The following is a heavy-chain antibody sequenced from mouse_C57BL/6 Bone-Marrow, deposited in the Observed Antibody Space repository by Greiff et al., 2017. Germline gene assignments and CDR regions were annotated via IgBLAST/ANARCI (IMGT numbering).Heavy chain of an antibody. CDR3: ARGELRSLHYYAMDY. J-gene: IGHJ4*01. D-gene: IGHD2-4*01. CDR2: IDPSDSYT. V-gene: IGHV1-59*01. Sequence: QVQLQQSGAELVRPGTSVKLSCKASGYTFTSYWMPWVKQRPGQGLEWIGVIDPSDSYTNYNQKFKGTATLTVETSSSTDYMQLSSLESEDSAGYDCARGELRSLHYYAMDYWGQGKSVTVTS. CDR1: GYTFTSYW.